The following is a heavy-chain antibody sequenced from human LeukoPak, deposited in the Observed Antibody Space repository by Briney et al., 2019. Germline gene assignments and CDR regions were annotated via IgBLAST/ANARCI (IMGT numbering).Heavy chain of an antibody. CDR1: GGSISSNSYY. CDR3: ARASRYYDSSGDFDY. V-gene: IGHV4-39*07. Sequence: PSETLPLTCTVSGGSISSNSYYWGWIRQPPGTGLEWIGSIYYSGSTYYNPSLKSRVTISVDTSKNQFSLKLSSVTAADTAVYYCARASRYYDSSGDFDYWGQGTLVTVSS. D-gene: IGHD3-22*01. CDR2: IYYSGST. J-gene: IGHJ4*02.